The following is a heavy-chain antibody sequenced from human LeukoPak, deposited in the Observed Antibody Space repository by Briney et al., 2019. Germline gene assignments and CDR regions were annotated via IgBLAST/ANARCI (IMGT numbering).Heavy chain of an antibody. CDR2: INPNSGGT. CDR3: ARTRPTEEWLSLFDY. CDR1: GYTFTGYY. D-gene: IGHD3-22*01. Sequence: GASVKVSCKASGYTFTGYYMDWVRQAPGQGLEWMGWINPNSGGTNYAQKFQGRVTMTRDTSISTAYMELSRLRSDDTAVYYCARTRPTEEWLSLFDYWGQGTLVTVSS. J-gene: IGHJ4*02. V-gene: IGHV1-2*02.